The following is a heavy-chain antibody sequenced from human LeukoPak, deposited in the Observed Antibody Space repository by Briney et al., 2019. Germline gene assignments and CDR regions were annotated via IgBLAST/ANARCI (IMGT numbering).Heavy chain of an antibody. CDR1: GYTFTSYY. J-gene: IGHJ4*02. CDR3: ACITMAPGSHDY. CDR2: INPSGGST. Sequence: PVASVKVSCKASGYTFTSYYMHWVRQAPGQGLEWMGIINPSGGSTSYAQKFQGRVTMTRDMSTSTVYMELSSLRSEDTAVYYCACITMAPGSHDYWGQGTLVTVSS. D-gene: IGHD3-10*01. V-gene: IGHV1-46*01.